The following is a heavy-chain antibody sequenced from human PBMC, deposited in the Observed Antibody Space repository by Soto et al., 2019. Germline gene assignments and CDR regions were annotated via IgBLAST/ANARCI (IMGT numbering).Heavy chain of an antibody. J-gene: IGHJ3*02. V-gene: IGHV3-33*01. CDR1: GFTFSSYG. CDR3: ARDKAVDDAFEI. D-gene: IGHD3-9*01. Sequence: HPGGSLRLSCAASGFTFSSYGMHWVRQAPGKGLEWVAVIWYDGSNKYYADSVKGRFTISRDNSKNTLYLQMNSLRAEDTAVYYCARDKAVDDAFEIWGEGTIGTVS. CDR2: IWYDGSNK.